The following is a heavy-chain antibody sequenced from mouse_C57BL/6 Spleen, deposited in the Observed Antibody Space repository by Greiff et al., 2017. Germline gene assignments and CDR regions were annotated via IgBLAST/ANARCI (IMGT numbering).Heavy chain of an antibody. CDR2: ISSGGSYT. Sequence: EVKLMESGGDLVKPGGSLKLSCAASGFTFSSYGMSWVRQTPDKRLEWVATISSGGSYTYYPDSVKGRFTISRDNAKNTLYLQMSSLKSEDTAMYYCARLDYLDYWGQGTSVTVSS. CDR1: GFTFSSYG. J-gene: IGHJ4*01. CDR3: ARLDYLDY. D-gene: IGHD1-1*01. V-gene: IGHV5-6*01.